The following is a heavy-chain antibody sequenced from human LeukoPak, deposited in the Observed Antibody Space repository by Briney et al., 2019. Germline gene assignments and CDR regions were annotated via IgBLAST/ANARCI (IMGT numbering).Heavy chain of an antibody. V-gene: IGHV3-53*01. D-gene: IGHD6-13*01. Sequence: GGSLRLSCAASGFTVSSNYMSWVRQAPGKGLEWVSVIYSGGSTYYADSVKGRFTISRDNSKNTLYLQMNSLRAEDTAVYYCAKTPLGAAAGTYDAFDIWGQGTMVTVSS. CDR3: AKTPLGAAAGTYDAFDI. CDR2: IYSGGST. CDR1: GFTVSSNY. J-gene: IGHJ3*02.